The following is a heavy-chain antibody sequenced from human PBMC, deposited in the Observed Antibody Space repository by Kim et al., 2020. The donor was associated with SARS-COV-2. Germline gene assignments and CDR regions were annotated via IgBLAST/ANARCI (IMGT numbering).Heavy chain of an antibody. J-gene: IGHJ4*02. D-gene: IGHD5-12*01. Sequence: SETLSLTCTVSGGSISSGGYYWSWIRQHPGKDLEWIGYIYNSGITNYNPSLESRVTISVDTSKNQFSLKVRSVTAADTAVYYCARAKQRGSNLDFWGQGPLVTVSS. CDR1: GGSISSGGYY. V-gene: IGHV4-31*03. CDR2: IYNSGIT. CDR3: ARAKQRGSNLDF.